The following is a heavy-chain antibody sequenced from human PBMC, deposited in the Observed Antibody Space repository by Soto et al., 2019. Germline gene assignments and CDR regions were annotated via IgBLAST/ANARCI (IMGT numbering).Heavy chain of an antibody. J-gene: IGHJ4*02. D-gene: IGHD3-10*01. CDR3: ARDKGGSGSYFDY. V-gene: IGHV3-30-3*01. CDR2: ISYDGSNK. Sequence: QVQLVESGGGVVQPGRSLRLSCAASGFTFSSYAMHWVRQAPGKGLEWVAVISYDGSNKYYADSVKGRFTISRDNSKNTLYRQMNSLRAEDTAVYYCARDKGGSGSYFDYWGQGTLVTVSS. CDR1: GFTFSSYA.